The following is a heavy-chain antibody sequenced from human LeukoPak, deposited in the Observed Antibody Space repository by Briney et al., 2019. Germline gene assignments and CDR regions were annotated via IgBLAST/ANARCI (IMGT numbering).Heavy chain of an antibody. J-gene: IGHJ4*02. D-gene: IGHD2-8*01. CDR3: ARHEFAVYYFDY. Sequence: PSETLSLTCTVSGGSISSGDYYWSWIRQPPGKGLEWIGFIYYSGSTYYNPSLKSRVTISVDTSKNQFSLKLSSVTAADTAVYYCARHEFAVYYFDYWGQGTLVTVSS. V-gene: IGHV4-30-4*01. CDR2: IYYSGST. CDR1: GGSISSGDYY.